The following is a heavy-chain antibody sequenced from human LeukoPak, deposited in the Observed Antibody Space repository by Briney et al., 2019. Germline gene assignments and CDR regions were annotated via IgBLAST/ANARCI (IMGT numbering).Heavy chain of an antibody. CDR1: GYSFTSHY. D-gene: IGHD4/OR15-4a*01. CDR2: VNLSGGFT. V-gene: IGHV1-46*01. J-gene: IGHJ5*02. Sequence: ASVKVSCKASGYSFTSHYMNWVRQAPGQGLEWLGVVNLSGGFTAYAQKFQGRVTMTWDMSTSTVYMELGGLRSEDTAVYYCARAHGGNYREDWFDPWGQGTLVTVSS. CDR3: ARAHGGNYREDWFDP.